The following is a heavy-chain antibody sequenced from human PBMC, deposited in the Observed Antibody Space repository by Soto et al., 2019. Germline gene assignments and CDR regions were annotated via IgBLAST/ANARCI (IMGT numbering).Heavy chain of an antibody. CDR3: ARQTMPRGVPCPYYFDR. CDR1: GGSISLSNYY. Sequence: PSETLSLTCAVSGGSISLSNYYWGWIRQTPWKGLEWIATVFYSGSAYYNPSLKSRSVISVDTSKNHFSLRLSSVTAAHTGVYSCARQTMPRGVPCPYYFDRWGQGTLISVS. J-gene: IGHJ4*02. D-gene: IGHD3-10*01. V-gene: IGHV4-39*01. CDR2: VFYSGSA.